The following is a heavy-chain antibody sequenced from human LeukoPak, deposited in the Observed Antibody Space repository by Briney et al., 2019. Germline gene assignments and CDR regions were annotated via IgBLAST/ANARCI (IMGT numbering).Heavy chain of an antibody. V-gene: IGHV1-18*01. D-gene: IGHD3-3*01. Sequence: GASVKVSCKASGYTFTSYGISWARQAPGQGLEWMGWISAYNGNTNYAQKLQGRVTMTTDTSTSTAYMELRSLRSDDTAVYYCARASVVDFWSGYSLDYWGQGTLVTVSS. CDR3: ARASVVDFWSGYSLDY. CDR2: ISAYNGNT. J-gene: IGHJ4*02. CDR1: GYTFTSYG.